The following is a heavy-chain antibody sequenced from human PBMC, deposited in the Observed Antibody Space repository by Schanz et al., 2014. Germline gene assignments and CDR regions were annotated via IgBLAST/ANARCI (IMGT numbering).Heavy chain of an antibody. V-gene: IGHV4-4*07. Sequence: QVQLQESGPALVKPSETLSLTCTVSGGSISSEYWSWIRQPAGKGLEWIGRINNSGKTNYNPSLGRRVTMTVEPSKTQSSRKLSSLPAVDTAVYYCASKGLTTDAFDIWGQGTMVTVSS. D-gene: IGHD2-8*01. CDR2: INNSGKT. J-gene: IGHJ3*02. CDR1: GGSISSEY. CDR3: ASKGLTTDAFDI.